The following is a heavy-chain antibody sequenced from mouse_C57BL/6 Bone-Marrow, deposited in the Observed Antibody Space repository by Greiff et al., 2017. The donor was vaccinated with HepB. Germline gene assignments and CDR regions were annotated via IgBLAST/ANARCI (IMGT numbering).Heavy chain of an antibody. V-gene: IGHV5-17*01. CDR3: AREGLLEYYFDY. CDR1: GFTFSDYG. D-gene: IGHD3-3*01. Sequence: EVQLVESGGGLVKPGGSLKLSCAASGFTFSDYGMHWVRQAPEKGLEWVAYISSGSSTIYYADTVKGRFTSSRDNAKNTLFLQMTSLRSEDTAVYYCAREGLLEYYFDYWGQGTTLTVSS. J-gene: IGHJ2*01. CDR2: ISSGSSTI.